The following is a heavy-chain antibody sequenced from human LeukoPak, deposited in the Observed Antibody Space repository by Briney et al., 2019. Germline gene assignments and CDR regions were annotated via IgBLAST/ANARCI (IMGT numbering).Heavy chain of an antibody. CDR3: ARGGLAVAVFDY. CDR1: GVSISIYY. D-gene: IGHD6-19*01. V-gene: IGHV4-59*01. CDR2: IYCSGST. J-gene: IGHJ4*02. Sequence: SETLSLTCTVSGVSISIYYWSSIRQPPRKGLEWIGYIYCSGSTNSIPSLKSRVTISVDTSKNQFSLKLSSVTAADTAVYYCARGGLAVAVFDYWGQGTLVTVSS.